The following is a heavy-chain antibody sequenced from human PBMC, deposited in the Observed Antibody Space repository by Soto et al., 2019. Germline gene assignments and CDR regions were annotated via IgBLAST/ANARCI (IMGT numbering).Heavy chain of an antibody. D-gene: IGHD6-19*01. V-gene: IGHV3-13*01. CDR3: VRGPNGYSSGWYVDY. J-gene: IGHJ4*02. Sequence: EVQLVESGGGLVQPGGSLRLSCAASGFTFSSYDMHWVRQATGKGLEWVSAIGTAGDTYYPGSVKGRLTISRENAKNSLYLQMNSLRAGDTAVYYCVRGPNGYSSGWYVDYWGQGTLVTVSS. CDR1: GFTFSSYD. CDR2: IGTAGDT.